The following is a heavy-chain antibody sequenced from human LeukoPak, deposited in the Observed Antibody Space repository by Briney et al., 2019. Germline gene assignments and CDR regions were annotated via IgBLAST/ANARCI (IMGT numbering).Heavy chain of an antibody. CDR2: IIASGGRT. J-gene: IGHJ3*02. V-gene: IGHV3-23*01. D-gene: IGHD2-15*01. CDR1: RFTSTSYA. CDR3: AGACCAGRCYLVAFDI. Sequence: GCLRLSCAPSRFTSTSYATSWVRQAPGEGLEWVSAIIASGGRTNYADSMKGRSTTSGDNPKNPLYIQLTSLRTEDTAVYYGAGACCAGRCYLVAFDIWGQGTMVTVSS.